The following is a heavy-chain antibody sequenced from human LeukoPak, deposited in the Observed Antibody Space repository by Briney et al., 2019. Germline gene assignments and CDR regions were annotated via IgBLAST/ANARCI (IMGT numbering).Heavy chain of an antibody. CDR2: IYHSGST. Sequence: SGTLSLTCAVSGGSISSSNWWSWVRQPPGKGLKWIGEIYHSGSTNYNPSLKSRVTISVDKSKNQFSLKLSSVTAADTAVYYCASKITMVRGASLDVWGQGTTVTVSS. V-gene: IGHV4-4*02. CDR3: ASKITMVRGASLDV. CDR1: GGSISSSNW. J-gene: IGHJ6*02. D-gene: IGHD3-10*01.